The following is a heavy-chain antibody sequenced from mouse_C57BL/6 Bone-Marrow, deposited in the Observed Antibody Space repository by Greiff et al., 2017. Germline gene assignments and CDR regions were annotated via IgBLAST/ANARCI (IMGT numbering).Heavy chain of an antibody. CDR2: IWTGGGT. D-gene: IGHD1-1*02. V-gene: IGHV2-9-1*01. J-gene: IGHJ4*01. CDR3: ARRGTMRFYYAMDY. Sequence: QVQLQQSGPGLVAPSQSLSITCTVSGFSLTSYAISWVRQPPGKGLEWLGVIWTGGGTNYNSALKSRLSISKDNSKSQVFLKMNSLQTDDTARYYCARRGTMRFYYAMDYWGQGTSVTVSS. CDR1: GFSLTSYA.